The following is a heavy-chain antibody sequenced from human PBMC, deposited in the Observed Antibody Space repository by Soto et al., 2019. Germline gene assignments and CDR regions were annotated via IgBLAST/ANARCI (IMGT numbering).Heavy chain of an antibody. CDR3: PSDPPPPDY. J-gene: IGHJ4*02. Sequence: QVQLVQSGAEVKKPGASVKVSCKASGYTFARYAISWMRQAPGQGLEWMGWISAYNGNTNYAQTLQGRVTMTTDTSTRPAYRPPMGPGSNVTAISSCPSDPPPPDYWGPAARATVPS. CDR2: ISAYNGNT. V-gene: IGHV1-18*01. CDR1: GYTFARYA.